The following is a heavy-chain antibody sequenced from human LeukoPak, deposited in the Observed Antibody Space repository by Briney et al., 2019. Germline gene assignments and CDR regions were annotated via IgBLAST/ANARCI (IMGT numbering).Heavy chain of an antibody. CDR1: GFTFSTYS. CDR3: ARGQFSGSYSNY. V-gene: IGHV3-7*04. J-gene: IGHJ4*02. Sequence: GGSLRLSCAVSGFTFSTYSMNWVRQAPGKGLEWVANIKQDGSEKYYVDSVKGRFTISRDNAKNSLYLQMNSLRAEDTAVYYCARGQFSGSYSNYWGQGTLVTVSS. D-gene: IGHD1-26*01. CDR2: IKQDGSEK.